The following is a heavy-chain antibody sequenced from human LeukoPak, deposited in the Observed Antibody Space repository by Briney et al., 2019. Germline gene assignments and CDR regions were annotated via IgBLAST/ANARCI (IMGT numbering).Heavy chain of an antibody. J-gene: IGHJ4*02. Sequence: SETLSLTCTVSGGSISSSSYYWGWIRQPPGKGLEWIGSIYYSGSTYYNPSLKSRVTVSVDTSKNQFSLKLSSVTAADTAVHYCAMTADFSTRKLRGLHYDYWGQGTLVTVSS. CDR2: IYYSGST. V-gene: IGHV4-39*01. D-gene: IGHD4-17*01. CDR3: AMTADFSTRKLRGLHYDY. CDR1: GGSISSSSYY.